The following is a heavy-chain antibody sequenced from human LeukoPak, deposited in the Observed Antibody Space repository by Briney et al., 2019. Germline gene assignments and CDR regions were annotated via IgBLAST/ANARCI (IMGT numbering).Heavy chain of an antibody. J-gene: IGHJ4*02. CDR3: ARGRQNYGDYPY. D-gene: IGHD4-17*01. Sequence: GGPLRLSCAASGFTFSGYPIHWVRQAPGKGLEWVSVLYYGVSTFYKDSVKGRFTTSGDNFKNTVYLQMNSLRAEDTAVYYCARGRQNYGDYPYWGQGTLVTVSS. V-gene: IGHV3-53*01. CDR2: LYYGVST. CDR1: GFTFSGYP.